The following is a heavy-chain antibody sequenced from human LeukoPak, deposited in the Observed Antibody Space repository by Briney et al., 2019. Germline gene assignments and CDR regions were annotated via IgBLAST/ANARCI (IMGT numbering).Heavy chain of an antibody. CDR3: AKDWSVVNGVSWFDP. CDR2: ISYDGSNK. Sequence: GGSLRLSCAASGFTFSSYGMHWVRRAPGKGLEWVAAISYDGSNKYYAVSVKGRFTISRDNSKNTLYLQMNSLRAEDTAVYYCAKDWSVVNGVSWFDPWGQGTLVTVSS. CDR1: GFTFSSYG. V-gene: IGHV3-30*18. J-gene: IGHJ5*02. D-gene: IGHD3-22*01.